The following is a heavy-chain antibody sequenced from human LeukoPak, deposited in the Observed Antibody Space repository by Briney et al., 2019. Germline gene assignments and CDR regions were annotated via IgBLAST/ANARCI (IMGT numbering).Heavy chain of an antibody. CDR2: IKQDETEK. J-gene: IGHJ4*02. D-gene: IGHD3-16*01. CDR3: ARSRGSYFDS. V-gene: IGHV3-7*03. Sequence: PGGSLRLFCTASGFTFSNFWMGWVRQAPGKGLEWVANIKQDETEKFYLGSVKGRFTISRDNAKNSLYLQMNSLRVEDTALYYCARSRGSYFDSWGQGTLVSVSS. CDR1: GFTFSNFW.